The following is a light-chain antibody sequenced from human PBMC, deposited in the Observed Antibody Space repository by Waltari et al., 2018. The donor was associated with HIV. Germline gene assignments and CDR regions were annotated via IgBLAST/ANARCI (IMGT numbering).Light chain of an antibody. CDR1: NLGSKR. V-gene: IGLV3-21*02. CDR2: DDS. J-gene: IGLJ3*02. CDR3: QVWDSSSDDWV. Sequence: SYVLAQPPSVSVAPGQTARITCGGDNLGSKRVHWYQQKPGQAPLLVVYDDSDRPSGIPERFSGSNSGNTATLTISRVEAGDEADYYCQVWDSSSDDWVFGGGTKVTVL.